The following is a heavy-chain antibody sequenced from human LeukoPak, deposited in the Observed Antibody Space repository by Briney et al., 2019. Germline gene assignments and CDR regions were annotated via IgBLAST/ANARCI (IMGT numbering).Heavy chain of an antibody. D-gene: IGHD3-16*02. V-gene: IGHV1-69*05. CDR3: ARAPYVGGVVVNFDY. J-gene: IGHJ4*02. Sequence: SVKVSCKASGGTFSSYAISWVRQAPGQGLEWMGGIIPIFGTANYAQKFQGRVTITTDESTSTAYMELSSLRSEDTAVYYCARAPYVGGVVVNFDYWGQGTLVTVSS. CDR1: GGTFSSYA. CDR2: IIPIFGTA.